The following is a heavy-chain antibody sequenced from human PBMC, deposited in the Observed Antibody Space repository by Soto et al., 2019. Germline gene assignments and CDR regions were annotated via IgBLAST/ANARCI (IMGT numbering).Heavy chain of an antibody. D-gene: IGHD3-22*01. Sequence: PSETLSLTCTVAGGYISSYYWSWIRQPTGKGLEWIGYIYYSGSTNYNPSLKSRVTISVDTSKNQFSLKLSSVTAADTAVYFCTRGGIYYYDSSGYYDYWGQGALVTVSS. V-gene: IGHV4-59*01. CDR1: GGYISSYY. CDR2: IYYSGST. J-gene: IGHJ4*02. CDR3: TRGGIYYYDSSGYYDY.